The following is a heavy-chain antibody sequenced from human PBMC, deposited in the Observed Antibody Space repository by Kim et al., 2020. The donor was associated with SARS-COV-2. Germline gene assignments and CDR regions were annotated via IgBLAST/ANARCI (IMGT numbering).Heavy chain of an antibody. D-gene: IGHD3-3*01. CDR3: ARADVLRFLEWLLGFDY. Sequence: FQGRVTITRDTSASTAYMELSSLRSEDTAVYYCARADVLRFLEWLLGFDYWGQGTLVTVSS. V-gene: IGHV1-3*01. J-gene: IGHJ4*02.